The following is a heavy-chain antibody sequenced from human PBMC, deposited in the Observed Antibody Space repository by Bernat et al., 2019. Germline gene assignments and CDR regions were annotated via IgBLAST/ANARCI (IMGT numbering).Heavy chain of an antibody. J-gene: IGHJ4*02. CDR3: ASTYSSGWAFDY. D-gene: IGHD6-19*01. CDR2: INSDGSST. CDR1: GFTFSSYW. V-gene: IGHV3-74*01. Sequence: EVQLVESGGGLVQPGGSLRLSCAASGFTFSSYWMHWVRQATGKGLVWVSRINSDGSSTRYAGSVKGRFTISRDNAKNTLYLQMNSLRAEDTAVYSCASTYSSGWAFDYWGQGTLVTVSS.